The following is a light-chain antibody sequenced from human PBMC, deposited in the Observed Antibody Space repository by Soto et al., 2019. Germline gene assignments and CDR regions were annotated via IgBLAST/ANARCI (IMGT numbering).Light chain of an antibody. CDR2: ATS. Sequence: AIQMTQSPSSLSASVGDRVVITCRARQGIGTELGWYQQKPGKAPNLLIYATSNLQSGVPQRFSGSGSGTDFTLNISSLQPEDFAPYYCLQDYSYPRTFGQGTKLEV. CDR3: LQDYSYPRT. J-gene: IGKJ1*01. V-gene: IGKV1-6*01. CDR1: QGIGTE.